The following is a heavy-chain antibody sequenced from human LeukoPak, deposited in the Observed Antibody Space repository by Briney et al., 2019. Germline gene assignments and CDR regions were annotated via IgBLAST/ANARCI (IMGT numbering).Heavy chain of an antibody. Sequence: ASVKASCKASGGTFSSYAISWVRQAPGQGLEWMGRIIPILGIANYAQEFQGRVTITADKSTSTAYMELSSLRSEDTAVYYCARDRRFYGSGSYAIDYWGQGTLVTVSS. CDR1: GGTFSSYA. J-gene: IGHJ4*02. D-gene: IGHD3-10*01. CDR3: ARDRRFYGSGSYAIDY. CDR2: IIPILGIA. V-gene: IGHV1-69*04.